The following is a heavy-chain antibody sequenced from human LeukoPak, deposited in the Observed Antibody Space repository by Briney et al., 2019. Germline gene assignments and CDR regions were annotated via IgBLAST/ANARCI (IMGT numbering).Heavy chain of an antibody. CDR3: ARMYYDILTGYYYFDY. V-gene: IGHV1-18*04. D-gene: IGHD3-9*01. J-gene: IGHJ4*02. CDR1: GYTFTSYG. CDR2: ISAYSGNT. Sequence: ASVKVSCKASGYTFTSYGISWVRQAPGQGLEWMGWISAYSGNTNYAQKLQGRVTMTTDTSTSTAYMELRSLRSDDTAVYYCARMYYDILTGYYYFDYWGQGTLVTVSS.